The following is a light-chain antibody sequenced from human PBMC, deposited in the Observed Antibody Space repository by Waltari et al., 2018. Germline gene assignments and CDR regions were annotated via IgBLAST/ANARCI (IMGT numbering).Light chain of an antibody. J-gene: IGKJ2*01. Sequence: DIQMTQSPSSLSASVGDRVTITCRASQSISTYLNWYQQKPGKAPKLLIYAASSLQSGVPSRFSGSGSGTDFTLTISSLQPEDFASYYCQQSYTTPRMYTFGRGNELAIK. CDR2: AAS. CDR3: QQSYTTPRMYT. V-gene: IGKV1-39*01. CDR1: QSISTY.